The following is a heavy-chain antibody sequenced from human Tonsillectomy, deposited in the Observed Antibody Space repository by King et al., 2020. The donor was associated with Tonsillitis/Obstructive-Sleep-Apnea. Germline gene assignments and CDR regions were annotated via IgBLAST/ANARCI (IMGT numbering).Heavy chain of an antibody. D-gene: IGHD5-18*01. CDR2: ISYDGNTK. CDR3: AKEGTAMVARHFDC. Sequence: VQLVESGGGVVQPGRSLRLSCAASGFTFSSYGMQWVRQAPGKGLEWVAVISYDGNTKYYTDSVRGRFTISRDNSKNTLYLQVNSLRAEDTAVYYCAKEGTAMVARHFDCGGQGTLVTVLS. CDR1: GFTFSSYG. V-gene: IGHV3-30*18. J-gene: IGHJ4*02.